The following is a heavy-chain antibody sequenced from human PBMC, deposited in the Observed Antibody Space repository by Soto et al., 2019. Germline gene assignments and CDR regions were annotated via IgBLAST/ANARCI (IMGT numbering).Heavy chain of an antibody. CDR3: ARLLFGAANWFDP. Sequence: PSETLSLTCTVSGGSISSYYWSWIRQPPGKGLEWIGYIYYSGSTNYNPSLKSRVTISVDTSKNQFSLKLSSVTAADTAVYYCARLLFGAANWFDPWGHGALVTVSS. CDR1: GGSISSYY. V-gene: IGHV4-59*01. J-gene: IGHJ5*02. D-gene: IGHD3-10*01. CDR2: IYYSGST.